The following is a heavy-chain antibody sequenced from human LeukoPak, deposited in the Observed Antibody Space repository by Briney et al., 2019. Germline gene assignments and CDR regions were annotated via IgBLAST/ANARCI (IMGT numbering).Heavy chain of an antibody. J-gene: IGHJ4*02. CDR1: GFTFSSYS. CDR3: ARVDYGDYAGEDY. CDR2: ISSSSSYI. Sequence: PGGSLRLSCAASGFTFSSYSMNWVRQAPGKGLEWVSSISSSSSYIYYADSVKGRFTISRDNAKNSPYLQMNSLRAEDTAVYYCARVDYGDYAGEDYWGQGTLVTVSS. D-gene: IGHD4-17*01. V-gene: IGHV3-21*01.